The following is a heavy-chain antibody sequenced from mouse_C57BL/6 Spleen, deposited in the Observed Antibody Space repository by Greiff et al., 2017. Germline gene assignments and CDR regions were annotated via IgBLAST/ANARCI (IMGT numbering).Heavy chain of an antibody. CDR3: AIPYGSSYDYAMDY. CDR1: GFTFSDYG. J-gene: IGHJ4*01. CDR2: ISSGSSTI. Sequence: EVMLVESGGGLVKPGGSLKLSCAASGFTFSDYGMHWVRQAPEKGLEWVAYISSGSSTIYYADTVKGRFTISRDNAKNTLFLQMTSLRSEDTAMYYCAIPYGSSYDYAMDYWGQGTSVTVSS. V-gene: IGHV5-17*01. D-gene: IGHD1-1*01.